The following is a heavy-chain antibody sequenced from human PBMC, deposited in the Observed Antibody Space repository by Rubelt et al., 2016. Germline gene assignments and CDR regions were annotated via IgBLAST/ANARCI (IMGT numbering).Heavy chain of an antibody. CDR3: RNVAARGFDY. CDR2: INHSGST. CDR1: GGSFSGYY. V-gene: IGHV4-34*01. Sequence: QVQLQQWGAGLLKPSETLSLTCAVYGGSFSGYYWSWIRQPPGKGLEWIGEINHSGSTNYNPSPKSLVTISVYTSKNHVSLKLSSVTAADTAVYYCRNVAARGFDYWGQGTLVTVSS. D-gene: IGHD6-6*01. J-gene: IGHJ4*02.